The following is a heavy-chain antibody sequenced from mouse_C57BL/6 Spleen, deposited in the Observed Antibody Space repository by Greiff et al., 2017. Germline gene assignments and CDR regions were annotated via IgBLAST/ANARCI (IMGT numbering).Heavy chain of an antibody. V-gene: IGHV5-6*01. Sequence: EVKLMESGGDLVKPGGSLKLSCAASGFTFSSYGMSWVRQTPDKRLEWVATLSSGGSYTYYPDSVKGRFTISRDNAKNTLYLQMSSLKSEDTAMYYCARTFYYGSSPGAMDYWGQGTSVTVSS. CDR2: LSSGGSYT. J-gene: IGHJ4*01. D-gene: IGHD1-1*01. CDR3: ARTFYYGSSPGAMDY. CDR1: GFTFSSYG.